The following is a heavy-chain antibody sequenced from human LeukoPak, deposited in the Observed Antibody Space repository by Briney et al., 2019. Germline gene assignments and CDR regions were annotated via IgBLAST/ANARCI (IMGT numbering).Heavy chain of an antibody. CDR2: IYPGDSDT. CDR1: GYSFTSYW. CDR3: ARGAMVRGVKGNWFDP. D-gene: IGHD3-10*01. Sequence: NHGESLKISCKGSGYSFTSYWIGWVRQMPGKGLEWMGIIYPGDSDTRYSPSFQGQVTISADKSISTAYLQWSSLKASDTAMYYCARGAMVRGVKGNWFDPWGQGTLVTVSS. V-gene: IGHV5-51*01. J-gene: IGHJ5*02.